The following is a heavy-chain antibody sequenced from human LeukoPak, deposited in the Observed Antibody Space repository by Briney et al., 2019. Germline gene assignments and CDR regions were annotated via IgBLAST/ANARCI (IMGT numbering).Heavy chain of an antibody. Sequence: SVKVSCKASGGTFSSYAISWVRQAAGQGLEWMGRIIPIFVTANYAQKFQGRVTITADKSTSTAYMELSSLRSEDTAVYYCASSGYSGYDPPYWGQGTLVTVSS. CDR1: GGTFSSYA. CDR3: ASSGYSGYDPPY. V-gene: IGHV1-69*06. CDR2: IIPIFVTA. D-gene: IGHD5-12*01. J-gene: IGHJ4*02.